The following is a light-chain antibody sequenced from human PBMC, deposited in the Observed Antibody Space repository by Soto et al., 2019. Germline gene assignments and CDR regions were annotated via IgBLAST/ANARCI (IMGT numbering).Light chain of an antibody. CDR1: QAIDSY. J-gene: IGKJ5*01. V-gene: IGKV1-9*01. CDR3: QQFNIYPIT. Sequence: DIQLTQSPSFLSASVGDRVTITCRASQAIDSYLAWYQQKPGKAPKLLIYAASTLQSGVPSRFSGSGSGTEFTLTISSLQPEAFATYYCQQFNIYPITFGQGTRLEI. CDR2: AAS.